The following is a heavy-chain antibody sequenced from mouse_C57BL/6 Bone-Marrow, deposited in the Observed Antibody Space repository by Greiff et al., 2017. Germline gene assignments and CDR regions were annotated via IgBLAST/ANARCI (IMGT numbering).Heavy chain of an antibody. CDR1: GFSIKSDCF. J-gene: IGHJ1*03. V-gene: IGHV3-3*01. Sequence: EVKLMESGPSLVRPSQTLSLTCTVTGFSIKSDCFWIWIRQFPGNKLEYIGYTFYSGLTYYNPSLESRTYITRDTSKNQSSLKLSSVTTEDTAAYYCARSVYYCGHFDVGGTGTTVTVSS. CDR3: ARSVYYCGHFDV. D-gene: IGHD1-1*01. CDR2: TFYSGLT.